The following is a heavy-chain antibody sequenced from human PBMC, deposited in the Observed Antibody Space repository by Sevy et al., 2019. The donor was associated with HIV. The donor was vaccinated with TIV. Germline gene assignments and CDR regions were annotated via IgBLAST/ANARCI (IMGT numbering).Heavy chain of an antibody. CDR2: IIPIFGTA. CDR3: ASDVSDNAFDI. J-gene: IGHJ3*02. V-gene: IGHV1-69*13. Sequence: ASVKVSCKASGGTFSSYAISWVRQAPGQVLEWMGGIIPIFGTANYAQKFQGRVTITADESTSTAYMELSSLRSEDTAVYYCASDVSDNAFDIWGQGTMVTVSS. CDR1: GGTFSSYA. D-gene: IGHD3-16*02.